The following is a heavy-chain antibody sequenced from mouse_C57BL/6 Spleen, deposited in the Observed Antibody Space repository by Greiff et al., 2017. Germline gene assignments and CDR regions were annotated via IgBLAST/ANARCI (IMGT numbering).Heavy chain of an antibody. Sequence: QVQLQQPGAELVKPGASVKLSCKASGYTFTSYWMQRVKQRPGQGLEWIGEIDPSDSYTNYNQKFKGKATLTVDTSSSTAYMQLSSLTSEDSAVYYCARNYYSKEGYYAMDYWGQGTSVTVSS. CDR2: IDPSDSYT. D-gene: IGHD2-5*01. J-gene: IGHJ4*01. V-gene: IGHV1-50*01. CDR1: GYTFTSYW. CDR3: ARNYYSKEGYYAMDY.